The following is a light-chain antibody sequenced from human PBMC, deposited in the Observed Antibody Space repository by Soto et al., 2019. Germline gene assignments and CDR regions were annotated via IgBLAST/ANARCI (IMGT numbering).Light chain of an antibody. V-gene: IGLV2-14*03. Sequence: QSALTQPASVSDSPGQSITISCTGTSSDVGGSNFVSWYQQHPGKPPKLIIYDVANRPSGVSNRFSGSKSGSTASLIISRLQTEADSDYYCVSYTAMTPCVFGTGTKVTVL. CDR3: VSYTAMTPCV. CDR2: DVA. J-gene: IGLJ1*01. CDR1: SSDVGGSNF.